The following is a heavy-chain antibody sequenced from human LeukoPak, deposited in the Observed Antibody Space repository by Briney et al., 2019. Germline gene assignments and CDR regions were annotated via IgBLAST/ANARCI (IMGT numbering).Heavy chain of an antibody. CDR1: GFTFDDYG. J-gene: IGHJ5*02. D-gene: IGHD6-19*01. Sequence: PGGSLRLSCAASGFTFDDYGMSWVRQAPGKGLEWVSGINWNGGSTGYADSVKGRFTISRDNSKNTLYLQMNSLRAEDTAVYYCARPPVAGDWFDPWGQGTLVTVSS. CDR2: INWNGGST. V-gene: IGHV3-20*04. CDR3: ARPPVAGDWFDP.